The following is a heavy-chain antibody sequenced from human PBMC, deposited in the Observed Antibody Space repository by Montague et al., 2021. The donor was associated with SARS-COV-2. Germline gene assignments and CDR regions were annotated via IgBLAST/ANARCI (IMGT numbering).Heavy chain of an antibody. Sequence: SETLSLTCAISGGSASGYYWAWIRQPPGKGLEWIGYMYYTGTSNYNPSLESRVSMSIDTSENHFSLNLTSVAAADTGVYYCARGLGYTSMFRFFDYWGHGAQVTVSS. CDR3: ARGLGYTSMFRFFDY. CDR1: GGSASGYY. V-gene: IGHV4-59*02. D-gene: IGHD2-2*02. CDR2: MYYTGTS. J-gene: IGHJ4*01.